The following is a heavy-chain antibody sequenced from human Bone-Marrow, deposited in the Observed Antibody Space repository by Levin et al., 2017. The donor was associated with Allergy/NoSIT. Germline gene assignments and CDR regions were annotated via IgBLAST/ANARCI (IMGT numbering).Heavy chain of an antibody. V-gene: IGHV2-26*01. CDR2: IFSNDEK. Sequence: SGPTLVKPTETLTLTCTVSGFSLSNAGMGVSWIRQPPGKALEWLAHIFSNDEKSYSTSLKTRLTISKDTSKSQVVLTMTNMDPVDTATYYCARTWFGEPHFDYWGRGILVTVSS. CDR1: GFSLSNAGMG. D-gene: IGHD3-10*01. J-gene: IGHJ4*02. CDR3: ARTWFGEPHFDY.